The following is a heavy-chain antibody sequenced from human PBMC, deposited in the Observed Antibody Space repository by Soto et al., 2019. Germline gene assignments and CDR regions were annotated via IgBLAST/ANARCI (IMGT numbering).Heavy chain of an antibody. J-gene: IGHJ6*02. V-gene: IGHV3-23*01. Sequence: GGSLRLSCAASGFTFSSYAMSWVRQAPGKGLEWVSAISGSGGSTYYADSVKGRFTISRDNSKNTLYLQMNSLRAEDTAVYYCAKAEENGHEYYYYGMDVWGQGTTVTVSS. CDR2: ISGSGGST. CDR1: GFTFSSYA. CDR3: AKAEENGHEYYYYGMDV.